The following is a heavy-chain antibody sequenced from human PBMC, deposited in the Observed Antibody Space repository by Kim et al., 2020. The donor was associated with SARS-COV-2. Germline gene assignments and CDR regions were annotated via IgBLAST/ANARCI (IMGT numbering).Heavy chain of an antibody. CDR1: GFTLSSYW. CDR3: ARDRGRQDDY. CDR2: IKRVGSRE. V-gene: IGHV3-74*01. Sequence: GGSLRLSCAASGFTLSSYWMHWVRQAPGKGLMWVSYIKRVGSRENNADSVRGRFTVSRDNAKNTLYLQMDSLRAEDTAVYYCARDRGRQDDYWGQGTLVT. D-gene: IGHD5-12*01. J-gene: IGHJ4*02.